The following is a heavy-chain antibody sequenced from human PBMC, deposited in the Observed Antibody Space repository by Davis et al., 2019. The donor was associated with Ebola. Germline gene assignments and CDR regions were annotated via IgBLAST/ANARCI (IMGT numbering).Heavy chain of an antibody. D-gene: IGHD4-17*01. Sequence: AASVKVSCKASGGTFSSYAISWVRQAPGQGLEWMGGIIPIFGTANYAQKFQGRVTITADESTSTAYMELSSLRSEDTAVYYCARGPLYGDYVSYGYYYDYWGQGTLVTVSS. CDR1: GGTFSSYA. CDR3: ARGPLYGDYVSYGYYYDY. J-gene: IGHJ4*02. V-gene: IGHV1-69*13. CDR2: IIPIFGTA.